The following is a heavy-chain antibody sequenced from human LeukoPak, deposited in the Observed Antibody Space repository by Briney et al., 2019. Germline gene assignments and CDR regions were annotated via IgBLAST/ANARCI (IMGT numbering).Heavy chain of an antibody. CDR2: IYHSGST. D-gene: IGHD6-19*01. CDR3: ARGTSSGWTNWFDP. J-gene: IGHJ5*02. V-gene: IGHV4-39*07. Sequence: SETLSLTCTVSGGSISSGSYCWSWIRQPPGKGLEWIGSIYHSGSTYYNPSLKSRVTISVDTSKNQFSLKLSSVTAADTAVYYCARGTSSGWTNWFDPWGQGTLVTVSS. CDR1: GGSISSGSYC.